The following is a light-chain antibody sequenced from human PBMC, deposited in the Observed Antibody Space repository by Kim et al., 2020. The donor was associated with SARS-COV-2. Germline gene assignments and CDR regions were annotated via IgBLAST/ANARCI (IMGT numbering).Light chain of an antibody. V-gene: IGLV3-9*01. CDR2: RDS. CDR3: QVWDGRAVV. J-gene: IGLJ2*01. Sequence: SYELTQSLSVSVALGQTARMTCGGDNIEKRNVHWYQQRPGQAPILVIYRDSKRPSGIPERVSGSNSGNTATLTISRVQAGDEADYYCQVWDGRAVVFGGGTQLTVL. CDR1: NIEKRN.